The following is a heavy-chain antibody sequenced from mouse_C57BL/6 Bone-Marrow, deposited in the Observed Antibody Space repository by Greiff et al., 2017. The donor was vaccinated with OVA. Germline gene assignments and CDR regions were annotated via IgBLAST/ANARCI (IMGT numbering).Heavy chain of an antibody. CDR3: ARGGTVEGYFDY. Sequence: EVKVVESGGGLVKPGGSLKLSCAASGFTFSDYGMHWVRQAPEKGLEWVAYISSGSSTIYYADTVKGRFTISRDNAKNTLFLQMTSLGSEDTAMYYCARGGTVEGYFDYWGQGTTLTVSS. V-gene: IGHV5-17*01. D-gene: IGHD1-1*01. J-gene: IGHJ2*01. CDR2: ISSGSSTI. CDR1: GFTFSDYG.